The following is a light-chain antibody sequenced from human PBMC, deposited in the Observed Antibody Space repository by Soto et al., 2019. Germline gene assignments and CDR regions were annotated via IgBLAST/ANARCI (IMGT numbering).Light chain of an antibody. CDR2: DVT. CDR3: SSYTPSATGV. Sequence: QSALTQPASVSGSPGQSVTISCTGTSRDVGYYNYVSWYQLHPGKAPKLMIYDVTNRPSGISNRFSGSKSGNTASLTISGLQAEDEADYYCSSYTPSATGVFGGGTKLTVL. J-gene: IGLJ3*02. CDR1: SRDVGYYNY. V-gene: IGLV2-14*01.